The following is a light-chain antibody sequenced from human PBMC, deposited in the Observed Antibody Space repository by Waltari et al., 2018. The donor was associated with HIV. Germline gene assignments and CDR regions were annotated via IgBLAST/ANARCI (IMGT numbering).Light chain of an antibody. J-gene: IGKJ4*01. CDR3: QQYGRSPLT. CDR2: GAS. CDR1: QRVGGNY. Sequence: EIVLTQSPGTLSLSPGERATLYCSAGQRVGGNYLAWYQQKPGQAPRLLISGASRRATGIPDRCSGSGSGTDFILTISRLEPEDLAVYYCQQYGRSPLTFGGGTKVEIK. V-gene: IGKV3-20*01.